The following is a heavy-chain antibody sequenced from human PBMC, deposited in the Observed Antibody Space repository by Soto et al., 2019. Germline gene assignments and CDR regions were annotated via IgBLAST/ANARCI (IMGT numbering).Heavy chain of an antibody. CDR1: GGTFSSYA. CDR2: IIPIFGTA. V-gene: IGHV1-69*13. D-gene: IGHD1-26*01. CDR3: ASNRVSYPNDYYYGMDV. J-gene: IGHJ6*02. Sequence: SVKVSCKASGGTFSSYAISWVRQAPGQGLEWMGGIIPIFGTANYAQKFQGRVTITADESTSTAYMELSSLRSEDTVVYYCASNRVSYPNDYYYGMDVWGQGTTVTVAS.